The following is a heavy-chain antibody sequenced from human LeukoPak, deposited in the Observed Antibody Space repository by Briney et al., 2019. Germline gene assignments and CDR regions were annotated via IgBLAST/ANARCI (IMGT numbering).Heavy chain of an antibody. CDR1: GGSISSGGYY. Sequence: PSETLSLTCTVSGGSISSGGYYWGWVRQHPGRGLEWIGYIYYSGSTYYNPSLKSRVTISVDASKNQFSLKPSSVTAEDTAVYYCARGTNYYDSSGLVDYWGQGTLATVSS. V-gene: IGHV4-31*03. D-gene: IGHD3-22*01. CDR3: ARGTNYYDSSGLVDY. CDR2: IYYSGST. J-gene: IGHJ4*02.